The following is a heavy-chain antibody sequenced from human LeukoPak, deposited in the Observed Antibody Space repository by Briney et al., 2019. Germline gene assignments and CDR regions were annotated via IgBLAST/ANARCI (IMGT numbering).Heavy chain of an antibody. V-gene: IGHV7-4-1*02. Sequence: AASVKVSCKASGYTFTGYAMNWVRQAPGQGLEWMGWINTNTGNPTYAQGFTGRFVFSLDTSVSTAYLQISSLKAEDTAVYYCARGGRITGKVWFDPWGQGTLVTVSS. J-gene: IGHJ5*02. CDR3: ARGGRITGKVWFDP. D-gene: IGHD1-20*01. CDR2: INTNTGNP. CDR1: GYTFTGYA.